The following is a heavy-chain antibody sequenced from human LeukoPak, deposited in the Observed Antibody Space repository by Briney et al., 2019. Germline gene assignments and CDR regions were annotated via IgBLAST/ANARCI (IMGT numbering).Heavy chain of an antibody. J-gene: IGHJ4*02. V-gene: IGHV3-30*04. CDR3: ASSRGYNYGYRALELPPSPID. CDR1: GFTFSSYA. CDR2: ISYDGSNK. Sequence: GGSLRLSCAASGFTFSSYAMHWVRQAPGKGLEWVAVISYDGSNKYYADSVKGRFTISRDNSKNSLYLQMNSLRAEDTAVHYCASSRGYNYGYRALELPPSPIDWGQGTLVTVSS. D-gene: IGHD5-18*01.